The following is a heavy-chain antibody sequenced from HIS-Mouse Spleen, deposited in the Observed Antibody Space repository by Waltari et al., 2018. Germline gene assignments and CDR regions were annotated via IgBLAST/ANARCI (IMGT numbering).Heavy chain of an antibody. CDR1: GVHFSSYG. CDR3: AKDKHHAFDY. CDR2: ISYDGSNK. Sequence: QVQLVESGGGVVQPGRSLRLSCAASGVHFSSYGMHWVRQAPGKGLEWVAVISYDGSNKYYADSVKGRFTISRDNSKNTLYLQMNSLRAEDTAVYYCAKDKHHAFDYWGQGTLVTVSS. V-gene: IGHV3-30*18. J-gene: IGHJ4*02.